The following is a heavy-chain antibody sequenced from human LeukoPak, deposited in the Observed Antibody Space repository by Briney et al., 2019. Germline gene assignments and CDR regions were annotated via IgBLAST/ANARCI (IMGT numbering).Heavy chain of an antibody. V-gene: IGHV1-2*02. CDR3: ARGSMTKAVPPNY. Sequence: GASVKVSCKASGYTFTGYYMHWVRQAPGQGLEWMGWINPNSGGTNYAQKFQGRVTMTRDTSISTAYMELSRLRSDDTAVYYCARGSMTKAVPPNYWGPGTLVTVSS. J-gene: IGHJ4*02. CDR1: GYTFTGYY. D-gene: IGHD6-19*01. CDR2: INPNSGGT.